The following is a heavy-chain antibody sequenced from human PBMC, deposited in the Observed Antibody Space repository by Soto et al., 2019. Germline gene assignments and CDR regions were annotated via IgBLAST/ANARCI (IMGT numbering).Heavy chain of an antibody. J-gene: IGHJ6*02. V-gene: IGHV4-34*01. D-gene: IGHD6-6*01. CDR1: GGSFSGYY. CDR3: AREQLGPYYYYYSMDV. Sequence: QVQLQQWGAGLLKPSETLSLTCAVYGGSFSGYYWSWIRQPPGKGLEWIGEINHSGSTNYNPSLKSRVSIAVDTTKNQFSLQLSSLYAADTAVYYWAREQLGPYYYYYSMDVWGQGTTVTVSS. CDR2: INHSGST.